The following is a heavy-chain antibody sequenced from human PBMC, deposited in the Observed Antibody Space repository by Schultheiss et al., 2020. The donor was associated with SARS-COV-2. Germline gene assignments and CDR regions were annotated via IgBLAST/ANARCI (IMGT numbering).Heavy chain of an antibody. CDR2: IRSKANSYAT. Sequence: GGSLRLSCAASGFTFSGSAMHWVRQASGKGLEWVGRIRSKANSYATAYAASVKGRFTISRDDSKNRAYLQMNSLKTEDTAVYYCTRSGLAVAGTAVGDWGQGTLVTVSS. CDR3: TRSGLAVAGTAVGD. J-gene: IGHJ4*02. V-gene: IGHV3-73*01. CDR1: GFTFSGSA. D-gene: IGHD6-19*01.